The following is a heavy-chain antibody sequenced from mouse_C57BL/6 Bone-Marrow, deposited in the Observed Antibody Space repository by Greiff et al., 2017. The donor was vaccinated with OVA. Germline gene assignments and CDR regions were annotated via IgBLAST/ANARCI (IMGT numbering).Heavy chain of an antibody. Sequence: QVQLQQSGAELARPGASVKLSCKASGYTFTSYGISWVKQRTGQGLEWIGEIYPRSGNTYYNEKFKGKATLTADKSSSTAYMELRSLTSEDSAVYFCARVYYGSSWFAYWGQGTLVTVSA. V-gene: IGHV1-81*01. CDR1: GYTFTSYG. CDR2: IYPRSGNT. J-gene: IGHJ3*01. CDR3: ARVYYGSSWFAY. D-gene: IGHD1-1*01.